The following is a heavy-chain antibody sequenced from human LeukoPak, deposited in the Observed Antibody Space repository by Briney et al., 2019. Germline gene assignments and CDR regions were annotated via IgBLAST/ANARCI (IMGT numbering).Heavy chain of an antibody. D-gene: IGHD5-12*01. CDR2: ISSSSSYI. CDR3: ARYRGYSGYDRIDY. CDR1: GFTFSSYS. V-gene: IGHV3-21*01. Sequence: GGSLRLSCAASGFTFSSYSMNWVRQAPGKGLEWVSSISSSSSYIYYADSVKGRFTISRDNAKNSLYLQMNSLRAGDTAVYYCARYRGYSGYDRIDYWGQGTLATVSS. J-gene: IGHJ4*02.